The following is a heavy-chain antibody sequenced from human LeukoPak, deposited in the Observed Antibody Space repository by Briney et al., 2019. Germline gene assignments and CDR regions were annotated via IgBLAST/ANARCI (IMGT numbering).Heavy chain of an antibody. Sequence: GGSLRLSCAASGFTFSSYWMSWVRQAPGKGLEWVSAISGSGGSTYYADSVKGRFTISRDNSKNTVFLVMSSLRAEDTAVYYCARGRGRNPSGYYYYMDVWGKGTTVTISS. CDR2: ISGSGGST. V-gene: IGHV3-23*01. J-gene: IGHJ6*03. CDR1: GFTFSSYW. D-gene: IGHD2-15*01. CDR3: ARGRGRNPSGYYYYMDV.